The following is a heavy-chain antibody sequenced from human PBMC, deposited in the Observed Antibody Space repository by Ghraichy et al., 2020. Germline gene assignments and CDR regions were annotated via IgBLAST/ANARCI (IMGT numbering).Heavy chain of an antibody. CDR1: GFTFSSYA. Sequence: GSLRLSCEASGFTFSSYAMSWVRQAPGKGLEWVSAISGSGGSTYYADSVKGRFTISRDNSKNTLYLQMNSLRAEDTAVYYCANLGSVDSSGYYFDYWGQGTLVTVSS. CDR2: ISGSGGST. J-gene: IGHJ4*02. D-gene: IGHD3-22*01. CDR3: ANLGSVDSSGYYFDY. V-gene: IGHV3-23*01.